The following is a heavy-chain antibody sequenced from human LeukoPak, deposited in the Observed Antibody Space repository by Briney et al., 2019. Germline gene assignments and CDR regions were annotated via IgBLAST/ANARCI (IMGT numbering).Heavy chain of an antibody. CDR1: GFTFSSYS. CDR2: ISGSGGST. V-gene: IGHV3-23*01. J-gene: IGHJ4*02. CDR3: AKAEDEGGVWWTFDY. D-gene: IGHD3-16*01. Sequence: GGSLRLSCAASGFTFSSYSMNWVRQAPGKGLEWVSAISGSGGSTYYADSVKGRFTISRDNSKNTLHLQMNSLRAEDTAVYYCAKAEDEGGVWWTFDYWGQGTLVTVSS.